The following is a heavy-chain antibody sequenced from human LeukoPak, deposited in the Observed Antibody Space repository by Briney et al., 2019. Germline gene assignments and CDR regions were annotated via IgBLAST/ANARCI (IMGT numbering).Heavy chain of an antibody. Sequence: PGGSLRLSCAGSGFIFSSYAMSWVRQAPGKGLEWVSTISGSGGAGTYYADSVKGRFTVSRDNSRNTLYLPMNSLRAEDTAVYYCVKDRGGSPFYGMDVWGQGTTVTVSS. D-gene: IGHD1-26*01. V-gene: IGHV3-23*01. CDR2: ISGSGGAGT. CDR3: VKDRGGSPFYGMDV. J-gene: IGHJ6*02. CDR1: GFIFSSYA.